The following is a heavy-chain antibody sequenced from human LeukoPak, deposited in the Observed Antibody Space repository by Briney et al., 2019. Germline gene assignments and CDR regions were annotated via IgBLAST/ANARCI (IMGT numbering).Heavy chain of an antibody. CDR2: IYTSGST. D-gene: IGHD2-2*01. J-gene: IGHJ6*03. V-gene: IGHV4-61*02. CDR3: ARDLVNCSSTSCYFDYYYYMDV. Sequence: SQTLSLTCTVSGGSISSGSYYWSWIRQPAGKGLEWIGRIYTSGSTNYNPSLKSRVTISVDTSKNQFSLKLSSVTAADTAVYYCARDLVNCSSTSCYFDYYYYMDVWGKGTTVTVSS. CDR1: GGSISSGSYY.